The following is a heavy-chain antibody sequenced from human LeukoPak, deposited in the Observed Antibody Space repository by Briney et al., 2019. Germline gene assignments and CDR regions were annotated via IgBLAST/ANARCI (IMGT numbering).Heavy chain of an antibody. Sequence: PGGSQRLSCAASGFTFSSYEMNWVRQAPGKGLEWVSYISSSGSTIYYADSVKGRFTISRDNAKNSLYLQMNSLRAEDTAVYYCARPAAAGTAVGGDYWGQGTLVTVSS. CDR3: ARPAAAGTAVGGDY. CDR1: GFTFSSYE. D-gene: IGHD6-13*01. J-gene: IGHJ4*02. V-gene: IGHV3-48*03. CDR2: ISSSGSTI.